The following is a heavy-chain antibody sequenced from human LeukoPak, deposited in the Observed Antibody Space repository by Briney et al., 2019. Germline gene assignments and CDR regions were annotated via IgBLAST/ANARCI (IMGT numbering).Heavy chain of an antibody. CDR1: GFTFSSYS. Sequence: PGGSLRLSCAASGFTFSSYSMNWVRQAPGKGLEWVSSISSSSSYIYYADSVKGRFTISRDNAKNSLYLQMNSLRAEDTAVYYCASIMVVAAASDYWGQGTLVTVSS. D-gene: IGHD2-15*01. J-gene: IGHJ4*02. CDR2: ISSSSSYI. V-gene: IGHV3-21*01. CDR3: ASIMVVAAASDY.